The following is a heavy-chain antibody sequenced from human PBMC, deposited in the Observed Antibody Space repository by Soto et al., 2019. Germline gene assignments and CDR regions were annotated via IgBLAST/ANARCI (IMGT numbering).Heavy chain of an antibody. CDR2: ISQTGAT. CDR3: ARAVSPYFGTWFDP. V-gene: IGHV4-30-2*01. D-gene: IGHD3-10*01. Sequence: PSETLSLTCAVSGGSITSGNSYSWAWIRQPPGRGLEWIGSISQTGATSYNPSLKSRVSVSLDESKNQFSLRLSSVTAADMAVYYCARAVSPYFGTWFDPWGQGTLVTVSS. J-gene: IGHJ5*02. CDR1: GGSITSGNSYS.